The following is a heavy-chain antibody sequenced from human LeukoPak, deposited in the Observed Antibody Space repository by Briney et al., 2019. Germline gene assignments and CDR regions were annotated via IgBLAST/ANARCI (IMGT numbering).Heavy chain of an antibody. CDR2: ISSSSASI. V-gene: IGHV3-48*04. Sequence: GGSLRLSCAASGFPFSSYSMNWVRQAPGKGLEWLSYISSSSASIYYADSVRGRFTISRDNAKNSLYLQMSGLRAEDTAVYYCLLLHGGYWGQGALVTVSS. CDR3: LLLHGGY. D-gene: IGHD2-15*01. J-gene: IGHJ4*02. CDR1: GFPFSSYS.